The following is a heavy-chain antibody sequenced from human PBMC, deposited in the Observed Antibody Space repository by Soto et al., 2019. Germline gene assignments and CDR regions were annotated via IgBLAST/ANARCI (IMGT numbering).Heavy chain of an antibody. CDR3: ARGRGPAGSY. Sequence: QVQLQESGPGLVKPSQTLSLTCTVSGDSISSGGYYWSWIRQPPGKGLEWIGYVYYRGSTNYNPSLKSRVTISVDTSKNQFSLNLSSVTAADTAVYFCARGRGPAGSYWGQGTLVTVPS. V-gene: IGHV4-30-4*01. CDR1: GDSISSGGYY. D-gene: IGHD1-26*01. J-gene: IGHJ4*02. CDR2: VYYRGST.